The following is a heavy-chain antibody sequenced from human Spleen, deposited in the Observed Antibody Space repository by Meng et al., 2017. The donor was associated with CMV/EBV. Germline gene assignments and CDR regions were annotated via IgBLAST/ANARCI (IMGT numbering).Heavy chain of an antibody. CDR2: IYYSGST. CDR3: ARGGPLIDYYDYFDY. CDR1: GGSISSSSYY. D-gene: IGHD3-22*01. V-gene: IGHV4-61*05. Sequence: SETLSLTCTVSGGSISSSSYYWGWIRQPPGKGLEWIGYIYYSGSTNYNPSLKSRVTISVDTSKNQFSLKLSSVTAADTAVYYCARGGPLIDYYDYFDYWGQGTLVTVSS. J-gene: IGHJ4*02.